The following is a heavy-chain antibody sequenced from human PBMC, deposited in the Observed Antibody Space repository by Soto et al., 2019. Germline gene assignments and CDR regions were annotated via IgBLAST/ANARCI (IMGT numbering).Heavy chain of an antibody. D-gene: IGHD1-1*01. J-gene: IGHJ6*02. CDR2: MNPNSGNT. Sequence: QVQLVQSGAEVKKPGASVKVSCKASGYTFTSYDINWVRQATGQGLEWMGWMNPNSGNTVYAQKFQGRVTMTRNTSTSTAYMELSSLSSENTAVYYCARERNMYGMDVWGQGTTGTVSS. CDR1: GYTFTSYD. CDR3: ARERNMYGMDV. V-gene: IGHV1-8*01.